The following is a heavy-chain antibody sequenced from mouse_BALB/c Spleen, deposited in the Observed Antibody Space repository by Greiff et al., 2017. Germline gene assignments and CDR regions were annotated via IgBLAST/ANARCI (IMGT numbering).Heavy chain of an antibody. J-gene: IGHJ2*01. V-gene: IGHV1-77*01. CDR3: ARSLGNYFDY. D-gene: IGHD3-1*01. CDR2: IYPGSGNT. Sequence: VQLQQSGAELARPGASVKLSCKASGYTFTDYYINWVKQRTGQGLEWIGEIYPGSGNTYYNEKFKGKATLTADKSSSTAYMQLSSLTSEDSAVYFCARSLGNYFDYWGQGTTLTVSS. CDR1: GYTFTDYY.